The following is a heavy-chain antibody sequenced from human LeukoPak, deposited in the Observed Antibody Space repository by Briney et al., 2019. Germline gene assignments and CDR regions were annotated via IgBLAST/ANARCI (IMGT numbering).Heavy chain of an antibody. V-gene: IGHV4-34*01. D-gene: IGHD3-10*01. Sequence: PSETLSLTCAVYGGSFSGYYWSWIRQPPGKGLEWIGEINHSGSTNYNPSLKSRVTISVDTSKNQFSLKLSSVTAADTAVYYCARYGSGSYYNFDYYGMDVWGQGTTVTVSS. CDR3: ARYGSGSYYNFDYYGMDV. J-gene: IGHJ6*02. CDR2: INHSGST. CDR1: GGSFSGYY.